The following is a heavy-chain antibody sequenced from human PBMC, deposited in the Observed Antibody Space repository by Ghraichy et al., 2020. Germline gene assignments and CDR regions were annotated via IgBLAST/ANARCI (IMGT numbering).Heavy chain of an antibody. J-gene: IGHJ4*02. Sequence: SLRLSCAASGFTFSNDWMGWVRQAPGKGLEWVANIKEDGSEKYYVDSMKGRLTISRDNAKDSLYLQMNSLRVDDTAVYYCTGGFGTKFWGQGTLVTVSS. CDR2: IKEDGSEK. D-gene: IGHD3-9*01. V-gene: IGHV3-7*01. CDR3: TGGFGTKF. CDR1: GFTFSNDW.